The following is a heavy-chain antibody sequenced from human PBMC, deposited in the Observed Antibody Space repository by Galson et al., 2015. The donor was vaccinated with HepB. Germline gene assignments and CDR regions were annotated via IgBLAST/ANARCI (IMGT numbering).Heavy chain of an antibody. D-gene: IGHD5-12*01. CDR3: ARDLPGVGWLGFWDWFDP. Sequence: SVKVSCKASGDTFTGYYIHWVRQAPGQGLEWMGRINPNSGGTNFAQKFQGRVTMTRDTSISTAYMELSRLRSDDTAVYYCARDLPGVGWLGFWDWFDPWGQGTLVTVSS. CDR1: GDTFTGYY. CDR2: INPNSGGT. V-gene: IGHV1-2*06. J-gene: IGHJ5*02.